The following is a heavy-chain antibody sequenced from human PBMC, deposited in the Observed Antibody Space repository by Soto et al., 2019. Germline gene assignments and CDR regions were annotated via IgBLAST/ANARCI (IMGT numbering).Heavy chain of an antibody. CDR1: GYTFTSYA. CDR3: ASSALRVVPRGWFDP. Sequence: QVQLVQSGAEEKKPGASVKVSCKASGYTFTSYAMHWVRQAPGQRLEWMGWINAGNGNTKYSQKFQGRVTITRDTATSTAYMELSSLRSEDTAVYYCASSALRVVPRGWFDPWGQGTLVTVSS. J-gene: IGHJ5*02. D-gene: IGHD3-22*01. CDR2: INAGNGNT. V-gene: IGHV1-3*05.